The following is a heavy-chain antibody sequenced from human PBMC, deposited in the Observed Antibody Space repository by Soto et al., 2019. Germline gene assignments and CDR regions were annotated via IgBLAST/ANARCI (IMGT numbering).Heavy chain of an antibody. J-gene: IGHJ4*02. Sequence: PSETLSLTCTVSGGSISSYYWSWIRQPPGKGLEWIGYIYYSGSTNYNPSLKSRVTISVDTSKNQFSLKLSSVTAADTAVYYCARGDIAVAGTADYWGQGTLVTVSS. CDR1: GGSISSYY. CDR3: ARGDIAVAGTADY. V-gene: IGHV4-59*01. D-gene: IGHD6-19*01. CDR2: IYYSGST.